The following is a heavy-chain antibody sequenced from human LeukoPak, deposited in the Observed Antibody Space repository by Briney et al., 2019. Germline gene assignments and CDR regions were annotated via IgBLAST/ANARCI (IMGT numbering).Heavy chain of an antibody. V-gene: IGHV4-39*01. CDR3: ARLTGSYSIEY. CDR1: GASVSSSSYY. Sequence: SETLSLTCTVSGASVSSSSYYWGWIRQPPGKGLEWIGSMYYSGNTHYNPSLKSRVTISVDTSKNQFSLKLSSVTAADTAVYYCARLTGSYSIEYWGQGTLVTVSS. D-gene: IGHD1-26*01. CDR2: MYYSGNT. J-gene: IGHJ4*02.